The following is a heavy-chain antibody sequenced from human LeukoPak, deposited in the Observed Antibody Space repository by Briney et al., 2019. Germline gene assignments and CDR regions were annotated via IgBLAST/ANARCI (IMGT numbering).Heavy chain of an antibody. CDR3: AKEGGGSIYGYVYFDY. CDR2: IKSKTDGGTT. CDR1: GFTFSNAW. D-gene: IGHD5-18*01. J-gene: IGHJ4*02. V-gene: IGHV3-15*01. Sequence: PGGSLRLSCAASGFTFSNAWMSWVRQAPGKGLEWLGRIKSKTDGGTTDYAAPVKGRFTISRDDSKNTLYLQMNSLRAEDTAVYYCAKEGGGSIYGYVYFDYWGQGTLVTVSS.